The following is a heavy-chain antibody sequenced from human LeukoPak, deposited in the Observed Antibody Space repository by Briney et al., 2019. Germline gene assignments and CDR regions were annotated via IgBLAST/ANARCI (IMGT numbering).Heavy chain of an antibody. J-gene: IGHJ4*02. V-gene: IGHV3-30*02. CDR3: AKDFWGGSSRGILDY. D-gene: IGHD6-6*01. CDR1: GFTFNNYG. Sequence: PGESLRLSCAASGFTFNNYGMHWVRLAPGKGLEWVAFIRYDGSNKYYADSVKGRFTISRDNSKNTLYMQMNSLRAEDTAVYYCAKDFWGGSSRGILDYWGQGTLVTVSS. CDR2: IRYDGSNK.